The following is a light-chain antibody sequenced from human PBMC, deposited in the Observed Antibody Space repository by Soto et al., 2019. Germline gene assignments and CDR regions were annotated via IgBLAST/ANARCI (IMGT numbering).Light chain of an antibody. V-gene: IGLV2-14*01. CDR1: SSDVGGYNY. Sequence: QSVLTQPASVSGSPGQSITISCTGTSSDVGGYNYVSWYQQHPGKAPKLMIYEVSNRPSGVSNRFSGSKSGNTASLTISGLQDEDDADYYCSSYTSSSTRVFGTGTKVTVL. CDR2: EVS. J-gene: IGLJ1*01. CDR3: SSYTSSSTRV.